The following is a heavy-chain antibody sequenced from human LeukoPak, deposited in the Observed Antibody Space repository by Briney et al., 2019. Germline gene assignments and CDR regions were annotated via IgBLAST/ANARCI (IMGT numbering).Heavy chain of an antibody. CDR3: VQTTDDYYNGMDV. V-gene: IGHV4-34*01. J-gene: IGHJ6*02. CDR2: INHSTTT. CDR1: GGSFSGHH. D-gene: IGHD1/OR15-1a*01. Sequence: KPSETLSLTCAVYGGSFSGHHWSWIRQPPRKGLERIGAINHSTTTNYNPSLQSHVTISVDTPKNQVSLKLTSVTAPDTAVYYSVQTTDDYYNGMDVWGQGTTVTVSS.